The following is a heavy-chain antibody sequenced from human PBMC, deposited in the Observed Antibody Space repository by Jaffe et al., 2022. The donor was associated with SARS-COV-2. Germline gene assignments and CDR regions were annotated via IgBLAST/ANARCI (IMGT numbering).Heavy chain of an antibody. J-gene: IGHJ4*02. D-gene: IGHD6-19*01. CDR2: IYYSGST. CDR3: ARHRQWLVQYYFDY. CDR1: GGSISSYY. Sequence: QVQLQESGPGLVKPSETLSLTCTVSGGSISSYYWSWIRQPPGKGLEWIGYIYYSGSTNYNPSLKSRVTISVDTSKNQFSLKLSSVTAADTAVYYCARHRQWLVQYYFDYWGQGTLVTVSS. V-gene: IGHV4-59*08.